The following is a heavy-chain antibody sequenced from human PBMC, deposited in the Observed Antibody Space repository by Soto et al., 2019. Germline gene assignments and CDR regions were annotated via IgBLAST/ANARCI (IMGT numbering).Heavy chain of an antibody. J-gene: IGHJ4*02. Sequence: EVQLVETGGGLIQPGGSLRLSCTASGFTVSSNYMTWVRQAPGKGLEWVSVIYSGGNTYYADSVKGRFTSSRDKSKNTLYLQMNSRRAEDTAVYYCAGATGRYWGQGTLVTVSS. D-gene: IGHD1-1*01. CDR2: IYSGGNT. V-gene: IGHV3-53*02. CDR3: AGATGRY. CDR1: GFTVSSNY.